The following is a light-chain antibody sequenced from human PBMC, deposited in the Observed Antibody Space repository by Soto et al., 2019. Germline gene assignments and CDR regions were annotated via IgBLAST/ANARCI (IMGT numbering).Light chain of an antibody. CDR1: SSDVGGYKY. Sequence: QSALTQPASVSGSPGQSITISCTGTSSDVGGYKYVSWYQQHPDKAPKLIIYEVTNRPSGVSDRFSGSKSGNMASLTISGLQAEDEADYYCCSYTSDTYRVFGTGTKLTVL. CDR2: EVT. V-gene: IGLV2-14*01. J-gene: IGLJ1*01. CDR3: CSYTSDTYRV.